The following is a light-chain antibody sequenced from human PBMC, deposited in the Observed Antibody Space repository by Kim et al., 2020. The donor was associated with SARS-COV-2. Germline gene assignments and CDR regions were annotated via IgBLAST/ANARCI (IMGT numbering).Light chain of an antibody. CDR1: GLGNKY. Sequence: VSVSPGQTASITCSGDGLGNKYASWYRQKPGQSPVLVIYQNTKRPSGIPERFSGSNSGNTATLTISETQAMDEADYYCQAWDSSTVFGTGTKVTVL. V-gene: IGLV3-1*01. CDR3: QAWDSSTV. J-gene: IGLJ1*01. CDR2: QNT.